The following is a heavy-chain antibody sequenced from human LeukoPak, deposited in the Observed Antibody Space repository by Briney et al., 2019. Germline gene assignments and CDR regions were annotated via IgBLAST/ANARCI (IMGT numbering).Heavy chain of an antibody. CDR1: GGSISSYY. V-gene: IGHV4-59*08. Sequence: SETLSLTCTVSGGSISSYYWSWIRQPPGKGLEWIGYIYYSGSTNYNPSLKSRVTISVDTSKNQFSLKLSSVTAADTAVYYCARGLWFGELHWFDPWGQGTLVTVSS. D-gene: IGHD3-10*01. CDR2: IYYSGST. CDR3: ARGLWFGELHWFDP. J-gene: IGHJ5*02.